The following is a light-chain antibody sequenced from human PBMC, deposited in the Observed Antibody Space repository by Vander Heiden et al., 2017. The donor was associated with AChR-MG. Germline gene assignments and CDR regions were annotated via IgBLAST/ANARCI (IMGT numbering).Light chain of an antibody. CDR2: AAS. Sequence: AIRMTQSPSSFSASTGDRVTITCRASQGISSYLAWYQQKPGKAPELLIHAASTLQSGVPSRFSGSGSGTDFTLTISCLQSEDFATYYCQQYYSYPPWTFSQGTKVEIK. J-gene: IGKJ1*01. V-gene: IGKV1-8*01. CDR3: QQYYSYPPWT. CDR1: QGISSY.